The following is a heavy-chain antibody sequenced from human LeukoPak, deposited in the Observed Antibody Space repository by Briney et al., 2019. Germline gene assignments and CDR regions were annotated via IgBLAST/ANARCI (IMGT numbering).Heavy chain of an antibody. CDR3: AKEGRTSTNCYSNY. CDR1: GFAFNTYA. CDR2: ISGSGGNT. V-gene: IGHV3-23*01. D-gene: IGHD2-2*02. J-gene: IGHJ4*02. Sequence: PGGSLRLSCAASGFAFNTYAMSWVRQAPGKGLEWVSVISGSGGNTYYADSVKGRFTISRDNSKNTLFLQMNSLRPEDTALYCCAKEGRTSTNCYSNYWGQGTLVTVSS.